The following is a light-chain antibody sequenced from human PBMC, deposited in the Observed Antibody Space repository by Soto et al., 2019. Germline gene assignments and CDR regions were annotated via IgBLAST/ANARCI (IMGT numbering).Light chain of an antibody. J-gene: IGKJ1*01. CDR3: QHYGSSPGA. CDR2: GAS. Sequence: EIVLTQSPGTLSLSPVERATLSCMASQSVSSSYLAWYQQKPGQAPRFLIYGASSRATGIPDRFSGSGSGTDFTLTIGRLEPEDFAVYYCQHYGSSPGAFGQGTKVDIK. V-gene: IGKV3-20*01. CDR1: QSVSSSY.